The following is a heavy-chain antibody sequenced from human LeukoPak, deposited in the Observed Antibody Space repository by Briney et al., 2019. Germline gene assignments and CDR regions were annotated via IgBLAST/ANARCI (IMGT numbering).Heavy chain of an antibody. V-gene: IGHV3-74*01. D-gene: IGHD6-19*01. CDR3: ARDQGSGWWAY. Sequence: GGSLRLSCAASGFTFSNYWMHWVRQAPGEGLVWVSRIKGDGSGTNYADSVEGRFTISRDNAKNTLYLQMNGLRAEDTAVYYCARDQGSGWWAYWGQGTLVTVSS. CDR1: GFTFSNYW. J-gene: IGHJ4*02. CDR2: IKGDGSGT.